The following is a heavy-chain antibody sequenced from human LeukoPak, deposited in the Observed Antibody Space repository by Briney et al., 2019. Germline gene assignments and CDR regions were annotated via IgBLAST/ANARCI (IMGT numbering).Heavy chain of an antibody. Sequence: PGGSLRLSCAASGFTFSSYSMNWVRQAPGKGLEWVSSISSSSSYIYYADSVKGRFTISRDNAKNSLYLQMNSLRAEDTAVYYCARDQHYYDSSGYYRGWYDYWGQGTLVTVSS. CDR3: ARDQHYYDSSGYYRGWYDY. V-gene: IGHV3-21*01. D-gene: IGHD3-22*01. CDR2: ISSSSSYI. CDR1: GFTFSSYS. J-gene: IGHJ4*02.